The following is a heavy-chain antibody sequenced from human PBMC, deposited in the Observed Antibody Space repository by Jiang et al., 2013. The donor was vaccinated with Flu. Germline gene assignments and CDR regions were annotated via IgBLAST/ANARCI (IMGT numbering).Heavy chain of an antibody. Sequence: QKFQGRVTITADESTSTAYMELSSLRSEDTAVYYCARAKFSYIVVVPAAIGEWGQGTLVTVSS. J-gene: IGHJ4*02. D-gene: IGHD2-2*01. CDR3: ARAKFSYIVVVPAAIGE. V-gene: IGHV1-69*01.